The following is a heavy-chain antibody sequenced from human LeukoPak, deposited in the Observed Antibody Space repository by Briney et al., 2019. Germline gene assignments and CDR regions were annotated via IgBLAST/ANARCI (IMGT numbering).Heavy chain of an antibody. CDR1: GYTFTSYD. D-gene: IGHD3-9*01. J-gene: IGHJ4*02. CDR2: MNPNSGNT. V-gene: IGHV1-8*01. Sequence: ASVKVSCKASGYTFTSYDINRVRQATGQGLEWMGWMNPNSGNTGYAQKFQGRVTMTRNTSISTAYMELSSLRSEDTAVYYCARYYDILTGLSRDYWGQGTLVTVSS. CDR3: ARYYDILTGLSRDY.